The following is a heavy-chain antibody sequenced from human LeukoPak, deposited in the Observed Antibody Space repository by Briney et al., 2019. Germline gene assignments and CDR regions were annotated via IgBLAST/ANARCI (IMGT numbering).Heavy chain of an antibody. J-gene: IGHJ5*02. CDR2: FHPEDGET. CDR3: AIVLAVGVVDWFDP. V-gene: IGHV1-24*01. CDR1: GSMFTELS. D-gene: IGHD6-19*01. Sequence: ASVKLSCKVSGSMFTELSMHWVRQAPGKGLERMGGFHPEDGETIYAQKFQGRVTMTEDSSTDTAYMELSSLRSEDTAVYYCAIVLAVGVVDWFDPWGQGTLVTVSS.